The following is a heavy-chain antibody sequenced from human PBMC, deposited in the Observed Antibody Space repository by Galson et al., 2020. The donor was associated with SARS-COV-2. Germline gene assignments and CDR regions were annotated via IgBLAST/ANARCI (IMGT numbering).Heavy chain of an antibody. Sequence: SQTLSLTCAISGDSVSSNSAAWNWIRQTPSRGLEWLGRTYYRSKWYNDYAVSVKSRITITPDTSKNQFSLQLSSVTPEDTAVYYCARTSQSVNYYMDVWGKGTTVTVSS. D-gene: IGHD4-17*01. CDR3: ARTSQSVNYYMDV. V-gene: IGHV6-1*01. J-gene: IGHJ6*03. CDR1: GDSVSSNSAA. CDR2: TYYRSKWYN.